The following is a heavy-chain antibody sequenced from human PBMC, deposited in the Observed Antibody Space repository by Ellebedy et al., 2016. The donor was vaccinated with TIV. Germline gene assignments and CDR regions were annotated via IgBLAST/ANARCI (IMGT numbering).Heavy chain of an antibody. V-gene: IGHV1-18*04. J-gene: IGHJ4*02. CDR3: AREVARTAVTTAKYFDN. CDR1: GYTFPTYG. D-gene: IGHD4-17*01. Sequence: AASVKVSCKAAGYTFPTYGITWVRQAPGQGLAWMGWINGYNGNTNNAQKFQCRATMTTDTPTSTAYLELRSLISDDTAVYFCAREVARTAVTTAKYFDNWGQGTLVTVSS. CDR2: INGYNGNT.